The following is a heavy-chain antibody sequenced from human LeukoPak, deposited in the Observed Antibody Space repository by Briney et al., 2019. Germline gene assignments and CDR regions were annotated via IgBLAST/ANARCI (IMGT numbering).Heavy chain of an antibody. Sequence: GGSLRLSCAASGFTFNTYAMHWVRQAPGKGLEWVAVISDDGRNKFYADSVKGRFTISRDNSKNTLYLQSNSLRAEDTAVYYCVKDSNWSFDYWGQGTLVTVSS. CDR3: VKDSNWSFDY. D-gene: IGHD1-1*01. V-gene: IGHV3-30*04. CDR2: ISDDGRNK. J-gene: IGHJ4*02. CDR1: GFTFNTYA.